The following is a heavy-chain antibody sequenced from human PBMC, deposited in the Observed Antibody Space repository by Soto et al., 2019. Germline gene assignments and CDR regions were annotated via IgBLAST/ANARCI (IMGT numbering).Heavy chain of an antibody. J-gene: IGHJ4*02. CDR2: IYWDDDK. Sequence: QITLKESGPTLVEPTQTLTLTCTFSGFSLSTSGVGVGWIRQPPGKALEWLALIYWDDDKRYSPSLKSRLTITNDTSKNQVVLTMTNMDPVDTATYYCAHRPSYCSGGSCYSGFDYWGQGTLVTVSS. CDR3: AHRPSYCSGGSCYSGFDY. D-gene: IGHD2-15*01. V-gene: IGHV2-5*02. CDR1: GFSLSTSGVG.